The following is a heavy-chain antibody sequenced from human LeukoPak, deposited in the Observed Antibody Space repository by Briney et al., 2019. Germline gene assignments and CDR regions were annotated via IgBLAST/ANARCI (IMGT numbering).Heavy chain of an antibody. CDR3: AATMVRGIKAYYYYYMDV. Sequence: PGGSLRLSCAASGFTFSDYYMSWIRQAPGKGLEWVSYISSSGSTIYYADSVKGRFTISRDNAKNSLYLQMNSLRSEDTAVYYCAATMVRGIKAYYYYYMDVWGKGTTVTISS. V-gene: IGHV3-11*01. CDR1: GFTFSDYY. J-gene: IGHJ6*03. D-gene: IGHD3-10*01. CDR2: ISSSGSTI.